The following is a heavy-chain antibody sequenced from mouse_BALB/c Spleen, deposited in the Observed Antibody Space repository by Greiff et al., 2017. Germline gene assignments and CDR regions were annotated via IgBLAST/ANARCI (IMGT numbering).Heavy chain of an antibody. V-gene: IGHV5-9-3*01. CDR3: ARRDSSGYSFYAMDY. J-gene: IGHJ4*01. Sequence: EVKLVESGGGLVKPGGSLKLSCAASGFTFSSYAMSWVRQTPEKRLEWVATISSGGSYTYYPDSVTGRFTISRDNAKNTLYLQMSSLRSEDTAMYYCARRDSSGYSFYAMDYWGQGTSVTVSS. D-gene: IGHD3-2*01. CDR1: GFTFSSYA. CDR2: ISSGGSYT.